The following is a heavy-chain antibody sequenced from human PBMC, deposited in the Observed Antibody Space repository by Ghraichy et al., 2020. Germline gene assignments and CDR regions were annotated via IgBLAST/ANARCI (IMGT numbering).Heavy chain of an antibody. V-gene: IGHV4-34*01. CDR1: GGSLSGYY. CDR3: ARGRNRWQHMYYCYYGMDV. Sequence: SETLSLTCAVYGGSLSGYYWSWIRQPPGKGLEWIGEINHSGSTNYNPSLKSRVTISVDTSKNQFSLKLSSVTAADTAVYYCARGRNRWQHMYYCYYGMDVWGQGTTVTVSS. CDR2: INHSGST. D-gene: IGHD2-15*01. J-gene: IGHJ6*02.